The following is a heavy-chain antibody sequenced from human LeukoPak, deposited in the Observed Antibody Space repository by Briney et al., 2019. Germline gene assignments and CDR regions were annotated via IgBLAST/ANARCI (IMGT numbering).Heavy chain of an antibody. D-gene: IGHD3-9*01. CDR2: TNPSGGST. J-gene: IGHJ5*02. CDR1: GYTFTSYY. Sequence: ASVKVSCKASGYTFTSYYMHWVRQAPGQGLEWMGITNPSGGSTSYAQKFQGRVTMTRDTSTSTVYMELSSLRSEDTAVYYCARVRKRYFDWSNWFDPWGQGTLVTVSS. CDR3: ARVRKRYFDWSNWFDP. V-gene: IGHV1-46*01.